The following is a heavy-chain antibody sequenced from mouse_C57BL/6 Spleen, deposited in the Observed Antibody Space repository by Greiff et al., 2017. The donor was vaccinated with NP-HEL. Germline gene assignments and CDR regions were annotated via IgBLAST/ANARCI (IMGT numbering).Heavy chain of an antibody. V-gene: IGHV1-7*01. J-gene: IGHJ2*01. Sequence: QVQLQQSGAELAKPGASVKLSCKASGYTFTSYWMHLVQQRPGQGLEWIGYINPNRGYNKYNKKFKDKATLTADKSSSTAYMQLSSLTYGDSAVYYCARSTVTDYFDYWGQGTTLTVSS. CDR3: ARSTVTDYFDY. D-gene: IGHD1-1*01. CDR2: INPNRGYN. CDR1: GYTFTSYW.